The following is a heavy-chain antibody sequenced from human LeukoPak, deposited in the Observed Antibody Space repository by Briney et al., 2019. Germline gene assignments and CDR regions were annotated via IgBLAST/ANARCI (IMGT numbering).Heavy chain of an antibody. V-gene: IGHV1-18*01. D-gene: IGHD4-17*01. J-gene: IGHJ4*02. Sequence: ASVKVSCKASGYTFTSYGIRWVRQAPGQGLEWMGWISAYNGNSNYAQKLQGRVSMTTDTSTSTAYMELRSLRSDDTAVYYCAREGIHYGVTVYWGQGTLVTVSS. CDR2: ISAYNGNS. CDR1: GYTFTSYG. CDR3: AREGIHYGVTVY.